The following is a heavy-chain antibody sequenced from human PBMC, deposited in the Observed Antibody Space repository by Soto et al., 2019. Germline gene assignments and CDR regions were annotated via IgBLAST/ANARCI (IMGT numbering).Heavy chain of an antibody. Sequence: QVQLVQSGAEVKKRGSSVKVSCKASGGTFSGYAISWVRQAPGQGLEWMGGIIPIFGTANYAQKFQGRVTITADESTSTAYKELSSLRSEDTAVYYCARVQELNYEYWYFDLWGRGTLVTVSS. J-gene: IGHJ2*01. V-gene: IGHV1-69*12. CDR1: GGTFSGYA. D-gene: IGHD1-7*01. CDR3: ARVQELNYEYWYFDL. CDR2: IIPIFGTA.